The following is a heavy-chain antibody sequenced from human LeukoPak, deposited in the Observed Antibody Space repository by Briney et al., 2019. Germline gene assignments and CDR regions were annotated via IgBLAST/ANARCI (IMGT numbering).Heavy chain of an antibody. J-gene: IGHJ4*02. D-gene: IGHD1-7*01. V-gene: IGHV1-69*13. CDR1: GGTFSSYA. CDR2: IIPMFRTT. Sequence: ASVKVSCKASGGTFSSYAISWVRQAPGQGLEWMGGIIPMFRTTNYAQKFQGRVTITADESTRIAYMELTSLRSEDTAMYYCARMSNWNYQGFDSWGQGTLVTVSS. CDR3: ARMSNWNYQGFDS.